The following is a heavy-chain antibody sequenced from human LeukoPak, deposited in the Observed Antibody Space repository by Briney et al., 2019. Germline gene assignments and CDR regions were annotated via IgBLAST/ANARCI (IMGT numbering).Heavy chain of an antibody. Sequence: ASEKVSCKASGYTFTDYGFTWVRQAPGQGLEWMGWINGYNGNTNYAQNFQGRVTMTTDTSTNTAYMGLRSLRSDDTAVYYCARDNNYYDSGGYWRDEYWGQGTLVAVSS. J-gene: IGHJ4*02. CDR1: GYTFTDYG. CDR3: ARDNNYYDSGGYWRDEY. D-gene: IGHD3-22*01. CDR2: INGYNGNT. V-gene: IGHV1-18*01.